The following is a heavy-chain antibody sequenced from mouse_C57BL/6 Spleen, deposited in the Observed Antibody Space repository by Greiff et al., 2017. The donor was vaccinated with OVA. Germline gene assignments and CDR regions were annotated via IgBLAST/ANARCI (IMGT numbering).Heavy chain of an antibody. Sequence: VQLQQPGAELVKPGASVKLSCKASGYTFTSYWMHWVKQRPGQGLEWIGMIHPNSGSNNYNEKFKSKATLTVDKSSSTAYMQLSSLTSEDSAVYYCARGWLPHYAMDYWGQGPSVTVSS. D-gene: IGHD2-3*01. CDR1: GYTFTSYW. CDR2: IHPNSGSN. CDR3: ARGWLPHYAMDY. J-gene: IGHJ4*01. V-gene: IGHV1-64*01.